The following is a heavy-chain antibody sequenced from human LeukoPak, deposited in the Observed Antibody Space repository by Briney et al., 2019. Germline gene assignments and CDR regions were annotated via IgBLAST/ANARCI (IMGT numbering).Heavy chain of an antibody. CDR1: GGSISSKNDY. J-gene: IGHJ3*02. CDR3: GRPRVEQWLPRLNDAFDI. V-gene: IGHV4-39*01. Sequence: PSETLSLTCIVSGGSISSKNDYWGWIRQPPGTGLEWIGNIFYSGTTFYNPSLKNRVTISVDTSKNHFSLNLSSVNAADTAVYYCGRPRVEQWLPRLNDAFDIWGQGTMVTVS. CDR2: IFYSGTT. D-gene: IGHD6-19*01.